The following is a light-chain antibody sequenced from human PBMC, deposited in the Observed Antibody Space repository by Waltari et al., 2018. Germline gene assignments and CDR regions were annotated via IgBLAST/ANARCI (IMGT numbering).Light chain of an antibody. CDR3: QVWDSNNDHAFWV. J-gene: IGLJ3*02. CDR1: NIGIRS. V-gene: IGLV3-21*04. Sequence: SYVLTQPPSVSVAPGETASIACGGNNIGIRSVHWYQQKPGQAPVLVIYSATDRPSGIPERFSGSNSGNTATLTISRVEAGDEADYYCQVWDSNNDHAFWVFGGGTNLTVL. CDR2: SAT.